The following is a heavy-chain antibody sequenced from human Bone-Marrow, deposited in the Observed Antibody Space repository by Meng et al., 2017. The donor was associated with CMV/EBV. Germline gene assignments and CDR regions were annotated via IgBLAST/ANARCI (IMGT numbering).Heavy chain of an antibody. CDR2: ISSSSSYI. J-gene: IGHJ4*02. CDR3: ARDLFKQQLIPFDY. D-gene: IGHD6-13*01. V-gene: IGHV3-21*01. Sequence: GESLKISCAASGFTFSSYSMNWVRQAPGKGLEWVSSISSSSSYIYYADSVKGRFTISRDNAKNSLYLQMNSLRAEDTAVYYCARDLFKQQLIPFDYWGQGNLVHVAS. CDR1: GFTFSSYS.